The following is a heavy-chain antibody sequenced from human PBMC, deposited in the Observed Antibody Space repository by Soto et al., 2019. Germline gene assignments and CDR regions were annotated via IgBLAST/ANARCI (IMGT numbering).Heavy chain of an antibody. J-gene: IGHJ6*03. CDR2: IYPGDSDT. CDR1: GYSFTSYW. Sequence: PGESLKISCKGSGYSFTSYWIGWVRQMPGKGLEWMGIIYPGDSDTRYSPSFQGQVTISADKSISPAYLQWSSLKASDTAMYYCARQARRTTTKNYYYYMDVWGKGTTVTVSS. V-gene: IGHV5-51*01. D-gene: IGHD1-7*01. CDR3: ARQARRTTTKNYYYYMDV.